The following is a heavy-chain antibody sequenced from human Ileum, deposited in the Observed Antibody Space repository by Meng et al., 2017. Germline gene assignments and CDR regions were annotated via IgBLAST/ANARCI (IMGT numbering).Heavy chain of an antibody. CDR2: IYHSGST. CDR1: GGSFSANY. J-gene: IGHJ4*02. V-gene: IGHV4-34*01. D-gene: IGHD3-16*01. Sequence: QVQLQQWGAGLLKPSETLSLTCVVYGGSFSANYWTWIRQHPGKGLEFIGYIYHSGSTYYNPSLKSRVNISADTSKNRFSLKLSSVTAADTAVYYCAREAAPGGVVGGCFDYWGQGTLVTVSS. CDR3: AREAAPGGVVGGCFDY.